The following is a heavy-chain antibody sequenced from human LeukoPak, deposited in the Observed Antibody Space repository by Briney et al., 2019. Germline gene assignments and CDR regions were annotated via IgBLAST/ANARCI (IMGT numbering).Heavy chain of an antibody. CDR2: IRYDGSNK. CDR1: GFTSSSYG. J-gene: IGHJ4*02. V-gene: IGHV3-30*02. D-gene: IGHD1-26*01. Sequence: GGSLRLSCAASGFTSSSYGMHWVHQAPGKGLEWVAFIRYDGSNKYYADSVKGRFTISRDNSKNTLYLQMNSLRAEDTAVYYCAKDRSGSYSQGLDYWGQGTLVTVSS. CDR3: AKDRSGSYSQGLDY.